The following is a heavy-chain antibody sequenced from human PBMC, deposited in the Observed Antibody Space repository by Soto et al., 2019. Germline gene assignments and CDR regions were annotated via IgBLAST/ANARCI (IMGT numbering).Heavy chain of an antibody. J-gene: IGHJ4*02. CDR1: GYTFTSYG. Sequence: GASVKVSCKASGYTFTSYGISWVRQAPGQGLEWMGWISAYNGNTNYAQKLQGRVTMTTDTSTSTAYMELRSLRSDDTAVYYCARDFNYDSNGYYSWYFDYWSQRTLVTVSS. D-gene: IGHD3-22*01. V-gene: IGHV1-18*01. CDR3: ARDFNYDSNGYYSWYFDY. CDR2: ISAYNGNT.